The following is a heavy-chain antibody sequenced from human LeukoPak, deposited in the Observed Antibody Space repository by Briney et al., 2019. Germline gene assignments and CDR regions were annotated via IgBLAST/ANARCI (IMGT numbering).Heavy chain of an antibody. CDR3: ARASRFSPMDV. J-gene: IGHJ6*03. V-gene: IGHV1-46*01. CDR2: INPSGGST. Sequence: ASVKVSCKASGYTFTSYYMHWVRQAPGQGLEWMGIINPSGGSTSYAQKFQGRVTMTRDTSTSTVYMELSRLRSDDTAVYYCARASRFSPMDVWGKGTTVTVSS. CDR1: GYTFTSYY. D-gene: IGHD2/OR15-2a*01.